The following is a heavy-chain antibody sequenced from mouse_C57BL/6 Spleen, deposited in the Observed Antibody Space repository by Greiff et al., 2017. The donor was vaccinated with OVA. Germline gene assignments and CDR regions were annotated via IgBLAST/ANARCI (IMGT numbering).Heavy chain of an antibody. Sequence: QVQLKESGPGLVAPSQSLSITCTVSGFSLTSYGVDWVRQSPGKGLAWLGVIWGVGSTNYNSALKSRLSISKDNSKSQVFLKMNSLQTDDTAMYYCARSSYDYDGYAMDDWGQGTSVTVAS. CDR3: ARSSYDYDGYAMDD. CDR1: GFSLTSYG. V-gene: IGHV2-6*01. J-gene: IGHJ4*01. D-gene: IGHD2-4*01. CDR2: IWGVGST.